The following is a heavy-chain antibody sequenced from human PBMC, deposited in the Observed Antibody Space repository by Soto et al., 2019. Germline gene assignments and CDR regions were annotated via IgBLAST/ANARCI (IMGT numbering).Heavy chain of an antibody. CDR1: GGSINSGGYY. CDR3: ARGYRHSGYSSSWVFDY. CDR2: IFYSGST. Sequence: QVQLQESGPGLVKPSQTLSLICTVSGGSINSGGYYWNWIRQHPGKGLEWIGYIFYSGSTYYNPFLMSRVTISADTSVTHFSQNLSSVTAPDPAVYFCARGYRHSGYSSSWVFDYWGQGNLVNVSS. D-gene: IGHD6-13*01. J-gene: IGHJ4*02. V-gene: IGHV4-31*03.